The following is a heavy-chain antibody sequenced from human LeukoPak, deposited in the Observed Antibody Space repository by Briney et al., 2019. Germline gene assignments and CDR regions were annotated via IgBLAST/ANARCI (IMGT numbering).Heavy chain of an antibody. CDR1: GGSISSSSYY. V-gene: IGHV4-39*01. D-gene: IGHD3-10*01. CDR2: IYYSGST. J-gene: IGHJ4*02. CDR3: ARISGSYYNVDSLFDY. Sequence: SETLSLTCTVSGGSISSSSYYWGWIRQPPGKGLEWIGSIYYSGSTYYNPSLKSRVTISVDTSKNQSSLKLSSVTAADTAVYYCARISGSYYNVDSLFDYWGQGTLVTVSS.